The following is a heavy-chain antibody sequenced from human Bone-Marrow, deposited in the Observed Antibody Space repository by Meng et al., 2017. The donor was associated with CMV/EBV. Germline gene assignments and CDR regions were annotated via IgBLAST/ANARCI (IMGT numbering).Heavy chain of an antibody. D-gene: IGHD4-11*01. CDR3: ARMSMTTVTENWFDP. Sequence: GGSLRLSCAASGFTFSSYAMSWVRQAPGKGLEWVAVIWYDGSNKYYADSVKGRFTISRDNSKNTLYLQMNSLRSEDTAVYYCARMSMTTVTENWFDPWGQGTLVTVSS. CDR2: IWYDGSNK. CDR1: GFTFSSYA. J-gene: IGHJ5*02. V-gene: IGHV3-33*08.